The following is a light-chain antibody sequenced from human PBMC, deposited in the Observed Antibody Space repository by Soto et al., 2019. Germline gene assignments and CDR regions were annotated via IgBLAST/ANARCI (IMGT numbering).Light chain of an antibody. CDR2: WAS. Sequence: DIVMTQSPDSLAVSLGERATISCKSSQSVLSRSNNKNFLAWYQQKPGQPPKLLMYWASTRESGVPDRFGGSGSGTDFTLTISSLQAEDVAVYYCQQSYSSNTFGPGTKVDIK. J-gene: IGKJ3*01. CDR1: QSVLSRSNNKNF. CDR3: QQSYSSNT. V-gene: IGKV4-1*01.